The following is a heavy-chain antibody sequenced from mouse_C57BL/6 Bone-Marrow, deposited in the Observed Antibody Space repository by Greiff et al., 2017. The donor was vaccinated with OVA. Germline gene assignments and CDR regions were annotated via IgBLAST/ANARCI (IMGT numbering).Heavy chain of an antibody. CDR2: INPSNGGT. CDR1: GYTFTSYW. V-gene: IGHV1-53*01. D-gene: IGHD1-1*01. Sequence: QVQLQQPGTELVKPGASVKLSCKASGYTFTSYWMHWVKQRPGQGLEWIGNINPSNGGTNYNEKFKSKATLTVDKSASTAYMQLSSRTSEDSAVDYCARERDYYGSSCFADWGTGTLVTVSA. J-gene: IGHJ3*01. CDR3: ARERDYYGSSCFAD.